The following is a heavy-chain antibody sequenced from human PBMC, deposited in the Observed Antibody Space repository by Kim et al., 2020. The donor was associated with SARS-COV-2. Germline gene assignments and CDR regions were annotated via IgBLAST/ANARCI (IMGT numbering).Heavy chain of an antibody. D-gene: IGHD4-4*01. Sequence: TNYNPYLKSRGTISVDTSKNQFSLKLSSVTAADTAVYYCARGMVTRAFDIWGQGTMVTVSS. J-gene: IGHJ3*02. V-gene: IGHV4-34*01. CDR3: ARGMVTRAFDI. CDR2: T.